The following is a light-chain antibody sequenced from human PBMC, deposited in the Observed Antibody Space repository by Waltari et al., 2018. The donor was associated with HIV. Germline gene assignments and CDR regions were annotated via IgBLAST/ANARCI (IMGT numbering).Light chain of an antibody. CDR3: CSHARSRPCV. Sequence: QSALTQPASVSGSPGQSITISCTGTASDVGTYNLVSWYQQHPGRAPKLLLYEVTKRPSGLSSRFSGSKSGNTASLTISGLQAEDEADYYCCSHARSRPCVFGTGTMVTVL. CDR1: ASDVGTYNL. J-gene: IGLJ1*01. CDR2: EVT. V-gene: IGLV2-23*02.